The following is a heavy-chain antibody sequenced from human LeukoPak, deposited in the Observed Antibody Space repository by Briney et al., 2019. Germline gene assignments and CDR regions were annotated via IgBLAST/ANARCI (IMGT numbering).Heavy chain of an antibody. D-gene: IGHD3-16*01. CDR1: GGSISSYY. Sequence: SETLSLTCTVSGGSISSYYWSWIRQPPGKGLEWIGYIYYSGSTNYNPSLKSRVTISVDTSKNQFSLKLSFVTAADTAVYYCARDRLGGTAQDYWGQGTLVTVSS. V-gene: IGHV4-59*01. J-gene: IGHJ4*02. CDR2: IYYSGST. CDR3: ARDRLGGTAQDY.